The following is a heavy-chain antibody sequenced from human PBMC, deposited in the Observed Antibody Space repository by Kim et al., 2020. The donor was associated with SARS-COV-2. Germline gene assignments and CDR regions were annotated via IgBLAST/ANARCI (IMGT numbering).Heavy chain of an antibody. J-gene: IGHJ4*02. Sequence: ASVKVSCKASGYTFTNNAISWVRQAPGQGLEWMGWINTDTGNPTYAQAFTRRFVFSVDTSFTTAYLQISSLAAEDTALYYCARVIWGTYRYTDSWGQGPL. CDR1: GYTFTNNA. D-gene: IGHD3-16*02. CDR3: ARVIWGTYRYTDS. V-gene: IGHV7-4-1*02. CDR2: INTDTGNP.